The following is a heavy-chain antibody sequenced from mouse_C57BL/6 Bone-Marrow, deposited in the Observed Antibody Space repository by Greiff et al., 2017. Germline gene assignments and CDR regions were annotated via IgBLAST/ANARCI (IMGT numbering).Heavy chain of an antibody. CDR1: GYTFTSYW. J-gene: IGHJ4*01. V-gene: IGHV1-5*01. CDR2: IYPGTSDT. Sequence: VQLKESGTVLARPGASVKMSCKTSGYTFTSYWMHWVKQRPGQGLEWIGAIYPGTSDTSYNQKFKGKAKLTAVTSASTAYMELSSLTNEDSAVYYCTRYYYGNLYYAMDYWGKGTSGTVSS. D-gene: IGHD2-1*01. CDR3: TRYYYGNLYYAMDY.